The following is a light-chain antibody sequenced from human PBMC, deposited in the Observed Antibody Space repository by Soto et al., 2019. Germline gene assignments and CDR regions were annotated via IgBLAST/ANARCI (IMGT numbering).Light chain of an antibody. J-gene: IGKJ4*01. Sequence: EIVLTQSPATLSLSPGERATLSCRASQSVSSYLAWYQQKPGQAPRLLIYGASNRTTGIPARFSGSGSGTDYTLTISSLEPEDFAVYYCQQRSNRHLTFGGGTKVETK. CDR1: QSVSSY. CDR3: QQRSNRHLT. CDR2: GAS. V-gene: IGKV3-11*01.